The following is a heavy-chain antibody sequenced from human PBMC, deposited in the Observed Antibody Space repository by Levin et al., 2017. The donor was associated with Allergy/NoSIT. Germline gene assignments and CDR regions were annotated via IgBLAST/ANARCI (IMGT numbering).Heavy chain of an antibody. Sequence: GASVKVSCKVSGYSLTDYYIYWVQQAPGKGLEWMGLVHPEDGETIYAEKFQGRVTINADTSTDTAYMDLNSLRSEDTAVYYCATVRVEPGVINVRYKPMDVWGQGTTVTVSS. J-gene: IGHJ6*02. CDR2: VHPEDGET. CDR1: GYSLTDYY. V-gene: IGHV1-69-2*01. CDR3: ATVRVEPGVINVRYKPMDV. D-gene: IGHD2-2*01.